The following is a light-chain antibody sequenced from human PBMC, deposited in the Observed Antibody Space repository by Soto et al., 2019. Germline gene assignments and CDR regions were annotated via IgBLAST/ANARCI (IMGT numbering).Light chain of an antibody. CDR3: QQRSNWPRT. V-gene: IGKV3-11*01. CDR2: DVS. Sequence: EIVMTQSPATLSVSSGERVTLSCRASQTVSTNLAWYQQKPGQAPRLLIYDVSNRATGIPARFSGSGSGTDFTLTISSLEPEDFAVYYCQQRSNWPRTFGQGTKVEIK. J-gene: IGKJ1*01. CDR1: QTVSTN.